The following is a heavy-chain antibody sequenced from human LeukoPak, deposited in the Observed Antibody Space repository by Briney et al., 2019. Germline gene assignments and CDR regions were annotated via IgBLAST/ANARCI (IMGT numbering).Heavy chain of an antibody. CDR2: ISSSSSYI. CDR1: GFTFSSYS. V-gene: IGHV3-21*01. Sequence: GGSLRLSCAASGFTFSSYSMNWVRQAPGKGLEWVSSISSSSSYIYYADSVKGRFTISRDNAKNSLYLQMNSLRAEDTAVYYCARDPNIVRGVIIYYYGMDVWGQGTTVTVSS. CDR3: ARDPNIVRGVIIYYYGMDV. D-gene: IGHD3-10*01. J-gene: IGHJ6*02.